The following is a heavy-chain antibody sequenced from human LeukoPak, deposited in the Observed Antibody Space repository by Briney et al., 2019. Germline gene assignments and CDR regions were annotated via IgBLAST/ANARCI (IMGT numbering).Heavy chain of an antibody. Sequence: GGSLRLSCAASGFTFSSYAMSWVRQAPGKGLEWVSAISGSGGSTYYADSVKGRFTISRDNSKNTPYLQMNSLRAEDTAVYYCAKHGGIAAAAPLYGMDVWGQGTTVTVSS. V-gene: IGHV3-23*01. J-gene: IGHJ6*02. CDR2: ISGSGGST. CDR1: GFTFSSYA. CDR3: AKHGGIAAAAPLYGMDV. D-gene: IGHD6-13*01.